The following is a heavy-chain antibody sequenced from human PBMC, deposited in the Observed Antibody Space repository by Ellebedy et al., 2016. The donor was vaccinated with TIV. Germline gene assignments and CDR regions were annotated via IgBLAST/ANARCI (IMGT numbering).Heavy chain of an antibody. CDR1: GFTFSSYS. J-gene: IGHJ4*02. CDR2: ISSSSSYI. V-gene: IGHV3-21*01. CDR3: ARGGCSSTSCPSTQLDY. D-gene: IGHD2-2*01. Sequence: GGSLRLSXAASGFTFSSYSMNWVRQAPGKGLEWVSSISSSSSYIYYADSVKGRFTISRDNAKNSLYLQMNSLRAEDTAVYYCARGGCSSTSCPSTQLDYWGQGTLVTVSS.